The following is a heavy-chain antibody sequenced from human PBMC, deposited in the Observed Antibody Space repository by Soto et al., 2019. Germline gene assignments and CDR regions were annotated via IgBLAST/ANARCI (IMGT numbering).Heavy chain of an antibody. CDR3: ARDRESGPDSSGFFDY. D-gene: IGHD3-22*01. Sequence: SETLSLTCTVSGVSISSYYWSWIRQPPGKGLEWIGYIYYSGSTNYNPSLKSRVTISVDTSKNQFSLRAEDTAVYYCARDRESGPDSSGFFDYWGQGTLVTVSS. V-gene: IGHV4-59*12. J-gene: IGHJ4*02. CDR1: GVSISSYY. CDR2: IYYSGST.